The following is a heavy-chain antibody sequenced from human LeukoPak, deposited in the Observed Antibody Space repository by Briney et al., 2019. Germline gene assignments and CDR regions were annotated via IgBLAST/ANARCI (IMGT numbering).Heavy chain of an antibody. V-gene: IGHV3-23*01. CDR3: AIGGARQYQGLGA. D-gene: IGHD2-2*01. J-gene: IGHJ5*02. Sequence: GGSVRLSCAASGFTFSSSAMSWVRQAPGKGLEWVSVFSGSGGGTYYADSVKGRFTISRDNSKNTLYLQMNSLRVEDTAVYYCAIGGARQYQGLGAWGQGTLVIVPS. CDR1: GFTFSSSA. CDR2: FSGSGGGT.